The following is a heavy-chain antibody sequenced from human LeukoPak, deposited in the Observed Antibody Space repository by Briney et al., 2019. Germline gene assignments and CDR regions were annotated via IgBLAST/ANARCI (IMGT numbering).Heavy chain of an antibody. D-gene: IGHD3-16*01. J-gene: IGHJ4*02. Sequence: GGSLRLSCAVSGFTFRTYWMSWVRQAPGKVLEWVANIKEDGSEQYYMNSLKGRFTISRDNVKNSLYLQMNSLRVEDSAVYYCARDSFETDIDYWGQGTLVTVSS. CDR3: ARDSFETDIDY. CDR1: GFTFRTYW. V-gene: IGHV3-7*01. CDR2: IKEDGSEQ.